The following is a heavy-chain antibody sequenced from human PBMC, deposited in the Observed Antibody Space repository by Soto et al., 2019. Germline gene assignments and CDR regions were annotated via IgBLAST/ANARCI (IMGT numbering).Heavy chain of an antibody. CDR1: GVTFSNYA. J-gene: IGHJ6*02. V-gene: IGHV3-23*01. D-gene: IGHD2-21*01. CDR3: AKVRKYYGCMDG. CDR2: ISGSADST. Sequence: PGGSLRLTCAASGVTFSNYAMTWVRQAPGKGLEWVSVISGSADSTYYADSVKGRFTISRDNSKNTLYLQMNSLRAEDTAVYYCAKVRKYYGCMDGWGQGTTVTVSS.